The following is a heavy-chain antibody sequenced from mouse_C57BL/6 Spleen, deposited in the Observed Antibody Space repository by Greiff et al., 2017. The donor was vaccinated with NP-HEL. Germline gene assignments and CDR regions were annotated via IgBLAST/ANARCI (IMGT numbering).Heavy chain of an antibody. CDR3: ERIKKIVATYFDY. Sequence: QVQLQQSGAELVKAGASVKMSCKASGYTFTSYWMHWVKQRLGQGLEWFAETNPTNGRTYYNEKFKSKATLTVDKSSSPAYMLLSGPTFEDSAVYYCERIKKIVATYFDYWGQGTTLTVAS. D-gene: IGHD1-1*01. J-gene: IGHJ2*01. CDR2: TNPTNGRT. CDR1: GYTFTSYW. V-gene: IGHV1S81*02.